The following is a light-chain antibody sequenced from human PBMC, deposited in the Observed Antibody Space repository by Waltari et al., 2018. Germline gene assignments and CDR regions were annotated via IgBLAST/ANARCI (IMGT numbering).Light chain of an antibody. Sequence: QSVLTQPPSVSAAPGQKVTISCSGSSSNIGNNYVSWYQHLPGTAPELLIYENNKRPSGMPYRFAGSKSGTSATLGSTGLQTGDEAEYYCGTWDSSLSAVVIGGGTKLTVL. CDR3: GTWDSSLSAVV. V-gene: IGLV1-51*02. CDR2: ENN. J-gene: IGLJ2*01. CDR1: SSNIGNNY.